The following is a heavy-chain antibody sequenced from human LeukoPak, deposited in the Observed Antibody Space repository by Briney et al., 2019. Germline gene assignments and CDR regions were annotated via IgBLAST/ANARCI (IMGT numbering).Heavy chain of an antibody. V-gene: IGHV4-30-4*08. CDR2: IYYSGST. D-gene: IGHD5-18*01. CDR1: GGSISSGDYY. Sequence: SETLSLTCTVSGGSISSGDYYWSWIRQPPGKGLGWIGYIYYSGSTYYNPSLKNRVTISVDTSKNQFSLKLSSVTAADTAVYYCARDGGYSYGLFDYWGQGTLVTVSS. CDR3: ARDGGYSYGLFDY. J-gene: IGHJ4*02.